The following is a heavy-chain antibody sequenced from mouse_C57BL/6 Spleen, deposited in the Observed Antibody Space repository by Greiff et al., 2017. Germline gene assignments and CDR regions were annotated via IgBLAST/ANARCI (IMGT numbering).Heavy chain of an antibody. Sequence: VQLKESEGGLVQPGSSMKLSCTASGFTFSDYYMAWVRQVPEKGLEWVANINYDGSSTYYLDSLKSRFIISRDNAKNILYLQMSSLKSEDTATYYCARDDGTYFDYWGQGTTLTVSS. D-gene: IGHD3-3*01. CDR3: ARDDGTYFDY. J-gene: IGHJ2*01. V-gene: IGHV5-16*01. CDR2: INYDGSST. CDR1: GFTFSDYY.